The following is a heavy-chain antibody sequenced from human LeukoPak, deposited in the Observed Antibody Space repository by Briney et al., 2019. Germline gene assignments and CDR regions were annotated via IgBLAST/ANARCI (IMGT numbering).Heavy chain of an antibody. CDR1: GFTFSNAW. D-gene: IGHD1-20*01. J-gene: IGHJ5*02. CDR3: ARDLVSITGTINWFDP. CDR2: ISSSSSYI. Sequence: GGSLRLSCAASGFTFSNAWMSWVRQAPGKGLEWVSSISSSSSYIYYADSVKGRFTISRDNAKNSLYLQMNSLRAEDTAVYYCARDLVSITGTINWFDPWGQGTLVTVSS. V-gene: IGHV3-21*01.